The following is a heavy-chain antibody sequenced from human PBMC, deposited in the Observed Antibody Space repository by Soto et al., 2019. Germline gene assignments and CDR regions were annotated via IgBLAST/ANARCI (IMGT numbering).Heavy chain of an antibody. CDR2: IHHSGST. Sequence: QMQLQESGPGLVKPSETLSLTCDVSSASISSEQWWSWVRQPPGKRLEWIGDIHHSGSTNNNPSLKSRVTMSVDKSKNQFSLKLSSMTAADTAVYYCARSFGWYAIDQWGQGTLVIVSS. D-gene: IGHD6-19*01. CDR1: SASISSEQW. CDR3: ARSFGWYAIDQ. J-gene: IGHJ4*02. V-gene: IGHV4-4*02.